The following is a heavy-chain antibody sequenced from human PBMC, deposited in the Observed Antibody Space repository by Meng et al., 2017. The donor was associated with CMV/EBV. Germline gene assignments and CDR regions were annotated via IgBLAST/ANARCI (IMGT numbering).Heavy chain of an antibody. CDR1: GYTFTSYG. D-gene: IGHD5-12*01. J-gene: IGHJ4*02. CDR3: ARXGAXXGYDLVDY. CDR2: ISAYNGNT. V-gene: IGHV1-18*01. Sequence: QVQLVQSRAEVKKPGASVKVSCKASGYTFTSYGISWVRQAPGQGLEWMGWISAYNGNTNYAQKLQGRVTMTTDTSTSTAYMELRSLXXXXXXVYXXARXGAXXGYDLVDYWGQGTLVTVSX.